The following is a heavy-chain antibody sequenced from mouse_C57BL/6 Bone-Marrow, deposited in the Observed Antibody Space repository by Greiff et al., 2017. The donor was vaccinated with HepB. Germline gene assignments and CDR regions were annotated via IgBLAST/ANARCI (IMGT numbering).Heavy chain of an antibody. Sequence: QVHVKQSGAELARPGASVKLSCKASGYTFTSYGISWVKQRTGQGLEWIGEIYPRSGNTYYNEKFKGKATLTADKSSSTAYMELRSLTSEDSAVYFCARSALRLQRDYFDYWGQGTTLTVSS. CDR2: IYPRSGNT. J-gene: IGHJ2*01. V-gene: IGHV1-81*01. CDR1: GYTFTSYG. CDR3: ARSALRLQRDYFDY. D-gene: IGHD3-2*02.